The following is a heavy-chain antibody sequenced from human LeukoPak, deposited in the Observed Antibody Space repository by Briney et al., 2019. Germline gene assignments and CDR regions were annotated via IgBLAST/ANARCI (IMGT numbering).Heavy chain of an antibody. Sequence: PSETLSLTCAVYGGSFSGYYWSWIRQPPGKGLEWIGEINHSGSTNYNPSLKSRVTISVDTSKNQFSLKLSSVTAADTAVYYCARGGYGAHMGWGQGTLVTVSS. CDR3: ARGGYGAHMG. V-gene: IGHV4-34*01. J-gene: IGHJ4*02. D-gene: IGHD4-17*01. CDR1: GGSFSGYY. CDR2: INHSGST.